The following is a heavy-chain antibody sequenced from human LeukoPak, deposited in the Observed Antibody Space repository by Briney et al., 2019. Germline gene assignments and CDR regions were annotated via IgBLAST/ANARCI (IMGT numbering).Heavy chain of an antibody. Sequence: GGSLRLSCAASGFTFSSYAMSWVRQAPGKGLEGVSAISGSGGSTYYADSVKGRFTISRDNSKNTLYLQMNSLRAEDTAVYYCANDLELNCVDPWGQGTLVTVSS. D-gene: IGHD3-10*01. J-gene: IGHJ5*02. CDR2: ISGSGGST. V-gene: IGHV3-23*01. CDR3: ANDLELNCVDP. CDR1: GFTFSSYA.